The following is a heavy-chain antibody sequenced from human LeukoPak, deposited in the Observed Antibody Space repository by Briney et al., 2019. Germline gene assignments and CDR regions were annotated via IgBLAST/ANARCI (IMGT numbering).Heavy chain of an antibody. Sequence: ASVKVSCKASGYTFTGYYMHWVRQAPGQGLEWMGWINPNSGGTNYAQKFQGRVTMTGDTSISTAYMELSRLRSDDTAVYYCARVHSYDSYGDDYFDHWGQGTLVTVSS. CDR1: GYTFTGYY. CDR2: INPNSGGT. D-gene: IGHD5-18*01. CDR3: ARVHSYDSYGDDYFDH. V-gene: IGHV1-2*02. J-gene: IGHJ4*02.